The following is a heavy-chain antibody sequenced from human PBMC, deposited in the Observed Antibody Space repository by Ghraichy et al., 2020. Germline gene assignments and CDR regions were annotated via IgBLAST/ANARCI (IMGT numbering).Heavy chain of an antibody. D-gene: IGHD3-3*01. CDR2: IYYSGST. CDR1: GGSISSGGYY. V-gene: IGHV4-31*03. Sequence: SETLSLTCTVSGGSISSGGYYWSWIRQHPGKGLEWIGYIYYSGSTYYNPSLKSRVTISVDTSKNQFSLKLSSVTAADTAVYYCARNLRFLEWLTYGMDVWGQGTTVTVSS. CDR3: ARNLRFLEWLTYGMDV. J-gene: IGHJ6*02.